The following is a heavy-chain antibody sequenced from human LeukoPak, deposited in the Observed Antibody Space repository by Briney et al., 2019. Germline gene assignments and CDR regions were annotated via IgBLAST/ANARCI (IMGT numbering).Heavy chain of an antibody. CDR1: GFTFGDYG. Sequence: GGSLRLSCTASGFTFGDYGMSWVRQAPGKGLEWVGFIQSRTYGGATQYAASVKGRFTISRDDSKSIAFLQMNSLKTEDTAVYYCTASDHLCCSSISCHFDYWGQGTLVTAS. J-gene: IGHJ4*02. CDR2: IQSRTYGGAT. CDR3: TASDHLCCSSISCHFDY. D-gene: IGHD2-2*01. V-gene: IGHV3-49*04.